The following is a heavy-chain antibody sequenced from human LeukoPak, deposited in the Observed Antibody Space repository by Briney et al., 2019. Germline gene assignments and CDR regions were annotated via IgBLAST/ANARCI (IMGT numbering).Heavy chain of an antibody. J-gene: IGHJ6*02. CDR1: GYTITGYY. CDR2: ISAYNGNT. Sequence: GASVKVSCKASGYTITGYYMHWVRQAPGQGLEWMGWISAYNGNTNYAQKLQGRVTMTTDTSTSTAYMELRSLRSDDTAVYYCARDRIPGSSGWPYYYYGMDVWGQGTTVTVSS. CDR3: ARDRIPGSSGWPYYYYGMDV. V-gene: IGHV1-18*04. D-gene: IGHD6-19*01.